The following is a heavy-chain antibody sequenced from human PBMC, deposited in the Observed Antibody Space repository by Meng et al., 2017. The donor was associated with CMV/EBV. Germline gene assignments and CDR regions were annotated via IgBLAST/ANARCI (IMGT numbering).Heavy chain of an antibody. CDR1: GFTFSSYW. Sequence: GESLKISCAASGFTFSSYWMTWVRQAPGKGLEWVANIKQDGSEKYYVDSVKGRFTISRDNAKNSLYLQMNSLRAEDTGVYYCAKEMGESGYYDFWSGYRWDYWGQGTLVTVSS. CDR3: AKEMGESGYYDFWSGYRWDY. V-gene: IGHV3-7*01. D-gene: IGHD3-3*01. J-gene: IGHJ4*02. CDR2: IKQDGSEK.